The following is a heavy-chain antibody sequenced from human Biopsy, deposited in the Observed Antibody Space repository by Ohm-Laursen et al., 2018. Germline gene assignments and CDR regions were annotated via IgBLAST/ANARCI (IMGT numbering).Heavy chain of an antibody. CDR2: INQSGTT. J-gene: IGHJ4*02. V-gene: IGHV4-34*08. Sequence: TLSLTCTVFGKTFSDYQWSWIRQPPGKGLEWIGQINQSGTTIYNPSLKSRVSISADASKYKFSLMLTSVTAADTAVYFCGNEVHGRDYWGLGAQVTVSS. CDR3: GNEVHGRDY. CDR1: GKTFSDYQ. D-gene: IGHD2-15*01.